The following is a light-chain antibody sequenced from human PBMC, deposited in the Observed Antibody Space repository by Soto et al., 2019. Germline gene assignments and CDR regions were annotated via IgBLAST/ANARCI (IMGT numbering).Light chain of an antibody. CDR1: NSEIGRYNY. J-gene: IGLJ1*01. Sequence: QSLLTQPPPVSGAPGQSVTISFPGNNSEIGRYNYVSWYQHHPGKAPKLMIYDVSTRPSGVPDRFSGSKSGTTASLTISGLQAEDEADYYCCSYAGGPYVFGTGTKVTVL. CDR2: DVS. V-gene: IGLV2-11*01. CDR3: CSYAGGPYV.